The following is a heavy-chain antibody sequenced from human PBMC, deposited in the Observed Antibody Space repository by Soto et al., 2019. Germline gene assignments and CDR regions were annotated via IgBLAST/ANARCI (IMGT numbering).Heavy chain of an antibody. D-gene: IGHD2-21*01. V-gene: IGHV3-74*01. CDR2: IKGDGRST. CDR1: GFTFSNYW. Sequence: EVQLVESGGGLVQPGGSLRLSCAASGFTFSNYWMHWVRQVPGKGLVWVARIKGDGRSTNYADSVKGRLTISRDNAKNTMFVQINSLTAEDTAVYSCARGIPGHYAFDVWGQGTMVTVSS. J-gene: IGHJ3*01. CDR3: ARGIPGHYAFDV.